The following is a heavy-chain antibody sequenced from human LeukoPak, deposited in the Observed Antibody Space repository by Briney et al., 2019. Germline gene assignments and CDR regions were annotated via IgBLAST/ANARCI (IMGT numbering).Heavy chain of an antibody. CDR1: GGSFSGYY. J-gene: IGHJ4*02. D-gene: IGHD6-19*01. V-gene: IGHV4-34*01. CDR2: INHSGST. CDR3: ARGVIGRYSSGWYGRVGFDY. Sequence: SETLSLTCAIYGGSFSGYYWSRIRQTPGKELKCIGEINHSGSTNYNPSLKSRVTISVDTSKNQFSLKLSSVTAADTAVYYCARGVIGRYSSGWYGRVGFDYWGQGTMVTVSS.